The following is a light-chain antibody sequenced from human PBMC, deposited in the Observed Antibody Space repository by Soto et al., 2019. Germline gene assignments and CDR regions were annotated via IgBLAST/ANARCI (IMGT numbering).Light chain of an antibody. CDR1: SSNIGSNT. Sequence: QSVLTQPPSASGTPGQRVTISCSGSSSNIGSNTVNWYQLLPGTAPKLLIYRNNQRPSGVPDRFSGSKSGTSASLAIRGLQSEDEADYYCAAWDDNLNGLVFGGGTKLAVL. J-gene: IGLJ2*01. V-gene: IGLV1-44*01. CDR2: RNN. CDR3: AAWDDNLNGLV.